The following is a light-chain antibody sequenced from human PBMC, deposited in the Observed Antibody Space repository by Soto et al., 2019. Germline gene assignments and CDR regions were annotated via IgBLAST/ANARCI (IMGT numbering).Light chain of an antibody. CDR1: QSVSIN. V-gene: IGKV3-15*01. Sequence: EIVMTQSPATRSVSPGERATLSCRASQSVSINLAWYQQRPGQAPRLLIYGASTRATGIPARFSGSGSGTDFTLTISSLQSEDVAVYYCQQYNNWPQTFGPGTKVDIK. CDR2: GAS. J-gene: IGKJ3*01. CDR3: QQYNNWPQT.